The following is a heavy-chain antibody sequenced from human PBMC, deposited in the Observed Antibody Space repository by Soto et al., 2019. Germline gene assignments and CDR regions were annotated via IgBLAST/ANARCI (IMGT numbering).Heavy chain of an antibody. CDR3: ARSYGVGSPPFAY. Sequence: GGSLRLSCEASGFTFSDYGMNWVRQAPGKGLEWVAVIWYDGSNKYYGDSVKGRFTISRDNSKNTLYLQMNNLRAEDTAVYYCARSYGVGSPPFAYWGQGTPVTVSS. CDR2: IWYDGSNK. V-gene: IGHV3-33*01. D-gene: IGHD3-10*01. CDR1: GFTFSDYG. J-gene: IGHJ4*02.